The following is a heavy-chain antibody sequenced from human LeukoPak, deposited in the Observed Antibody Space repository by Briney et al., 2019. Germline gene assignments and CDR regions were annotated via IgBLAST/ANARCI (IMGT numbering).Heavy chain of an antibody. CDR1: GGSFSGYY. CDR3: ARGLGSGSYFYN. D-gene: IGHD1-26*01. V-gene: IGHV4-34*01. Sequence: SETLSLTCAVYGGSFSGYYWTWIRQSPGKGLEWIGEINRGGDTNYNPSLKSRVTISVDTSKTQFSLKLSSVTAADTAVYYCARGLGSGSYFYNWGQGTRVTVSS. CDR2: INRGGDT. J-gene: IGHJ4*02.